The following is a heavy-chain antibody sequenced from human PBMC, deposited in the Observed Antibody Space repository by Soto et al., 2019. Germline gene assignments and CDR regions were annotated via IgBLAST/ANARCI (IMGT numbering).Heavy chain of an antibody. D-gene: IGHD4-17*01. J-gene: IGHJ6*02. CDR3: ARAETYYYGDYYYYGMDV. CDR2: ISSSSSTI. CDR1: GFTFSSYS. Sequence: SLRLSCAASGFTFSSYSMNWVRQAPGKGLEWVSYISSSSSTIYYADSVKGRFTISRDNAKNSLYLQMNSLRDEDTAVYYCARAETYYYGDYYYYGMDVWGQGTTVTVSS. V-gene: IGHV3-48*02.